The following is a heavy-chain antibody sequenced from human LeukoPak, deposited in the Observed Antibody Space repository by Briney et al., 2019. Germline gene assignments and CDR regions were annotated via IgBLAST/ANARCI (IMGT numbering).Heavy chain of an antibody. V-gene: IGHV3-30*04. J-gene: IGHJ4*02. CDR1: GFTFSSYA. D-gene: IGHD4-17*01. CDR3: ARYLWDGDSPFDN. CDR2: ISYDGSNK. Sequence: PGRSLRLSCAASGFTFSSYAMHWVRQAPGKGLEWVAVISYDGSNKYYADSVRGRFTISRDNAKNSLYLQMNSLRAEDTALYYCARYLWDGDSPFDNWGQGTLVTVSS.